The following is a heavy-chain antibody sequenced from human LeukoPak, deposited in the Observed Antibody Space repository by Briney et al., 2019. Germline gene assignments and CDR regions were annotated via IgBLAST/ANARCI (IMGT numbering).Heavy chain of an antibody. J-gene: IGHJ6*02. CDR3: AREGYYYYYYGMDV. Sequence: SQTLSLTCTVSGGSISSGDYYWSWIRQPPGKGLEWIGYIYYSGSTYYNPSLKSRVTISVDTSKNQFSLKLSSVTAADTAVYYCAREGYYYYYYGMDVWGQGTTVTVSS. V-gene: IGHV4-30-4*01. CDR1: GGSISSGDYY. CDR2: IYYSGST.